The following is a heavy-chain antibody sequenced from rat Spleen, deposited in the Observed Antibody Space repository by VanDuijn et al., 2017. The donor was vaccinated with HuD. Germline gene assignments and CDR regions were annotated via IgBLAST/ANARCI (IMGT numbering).Heavy chain of an antibody. Sequence: EVQLVESGGGLVQPGRSLKLSCAASGFTFSNYDMAWVRQAPTKGLEWVASISTGGGNTYYRDSVKGRFTISRDNAKSTLYLQMDSLRSEDTATYYCASTYYGYNYFDYWGQGVMVTVSS. D-gene: IGHD1-9*01. CDR1: GFTFSNYD. CDR2: ISTGGGNT. CDR3: ASTYYGYNYFDY. V-gene: IGHV5S23*01. J-gene: IGHJ2*01.